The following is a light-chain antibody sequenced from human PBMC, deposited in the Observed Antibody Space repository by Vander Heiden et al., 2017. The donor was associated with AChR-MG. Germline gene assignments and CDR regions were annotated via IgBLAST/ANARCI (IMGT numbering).Light chain of an antibody. V-gene: IGKV1-5*03. CDR2: KAS. CDR3: QQYTGCSRT. CDR1: QSISNW. Sequence: DIQMTQSPSTLSASVGDRVTITCRASQSISNWLAWYQQKPVKAPKLLIYKASSLQSGVPSRFSGSGSGTEFTLTISILQPDDFATYYCQQYTGCSRTFGQGTKVEIK. J-gene: IGKJ1*01.